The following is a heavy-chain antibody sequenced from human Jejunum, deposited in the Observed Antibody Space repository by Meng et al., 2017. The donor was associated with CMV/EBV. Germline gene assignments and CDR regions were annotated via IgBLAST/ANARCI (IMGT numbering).Heavy chain of an antibody. CDR2: ISNDGDTT. V-gene: IGHV3-30-3*01. Sequence: APGFTFRNYPIHWVRQAPDKGLEWVAGISNDGDTTYLADSVKGRFSISRDNSKNTVYLQMNSLRGEDTAVYYCARENDYRNYFDSWGRGTLVTVSS. D-gene: IGHD4-11*01. CDR1: GFTFRNYP. CDR3: ARENDYRNYFDS. J-gene: IGHJ4*02.